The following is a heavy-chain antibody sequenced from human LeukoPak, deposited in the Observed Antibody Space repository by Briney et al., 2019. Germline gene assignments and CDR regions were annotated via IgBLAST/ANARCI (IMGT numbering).Heavy chain of an antibody. D-gene: IGHD5-12*01. J-gene: IGHJ4*02. V-gene: IGHV4-59*12. CDR3: ARRYSGYGRHNDY. Sequence: SETLSLTCTVSGGSISTYYWSWIRQPPGKGLEWIGEIYHSGSTNYNPSLKSRVTISVDKSKNQFSLKLSSVTAADTAVYYCARRYSGYGRHNDYWGQGTLVTVSS. CDR2: IYHSGST. CDR1: GGSISTYY.